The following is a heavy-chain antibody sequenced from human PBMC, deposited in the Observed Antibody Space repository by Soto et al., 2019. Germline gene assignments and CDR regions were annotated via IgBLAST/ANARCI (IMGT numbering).Heavy chain of an antibody. CDR1: GGSISGGGSY. Sequence: SETLSLTCTVSGGSISGGGSYWSWIRQRPGKGLEWIGYMYYSGSFYYNPSLKGRVIISSDTSKKQFSLKLRSVTAADTAVYFCARRRGQDSTFYYDSSGYFSAWGQGTLVTVSS. D-gene: IGHD3-22*01. CDR2: MYYSGSF. CDR3: ARRRGQDSTFYYDSSGYFSA. V-gene: IGHV4-39*07. J-gene: IGHJ5*02.